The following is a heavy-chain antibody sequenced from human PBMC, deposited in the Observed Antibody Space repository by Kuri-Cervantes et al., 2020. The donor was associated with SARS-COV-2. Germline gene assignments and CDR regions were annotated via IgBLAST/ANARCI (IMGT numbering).Heavy chain of an antibody. CDR3: ARACSSTSGYFSEFDY. J-gene: IGHJ4*02. CDR2: INPNSGGT. CDR1: GYTFTGYY. V-gene: IGHV1-2*02. Sequence: ASVKVSCKASGYTFTGYYMHWVRQAPGQGLEWMGWINPNSGGTNYAQKFQGRVTMTRDTSISTAYMELSRLRSDDTAVYYCARACSSTSGYFSEFDYWGQGTLVTVSS. D-gene: IGHD2-2*01.